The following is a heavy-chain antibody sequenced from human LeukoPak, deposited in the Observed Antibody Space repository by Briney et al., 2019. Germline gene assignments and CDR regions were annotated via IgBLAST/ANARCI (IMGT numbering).Heavy chain of an antibody. V-gene: IGHV4-59*12. D-gene: IGHD4-17*01. CDR2: IYYSGST. CDR1: GGSFSGYY. J-gene: IGHJ1*01. Sequence: SETLSLTCAVYGGSFSGYYWSWIRQPPGKGLEWIGYIYYSGSTYYNPSPKSRLTISVDTSKNQFSLKLSSVTAADTAVYYCARSAGDLEYFQHWGQGTLVTVSS. CDR3: ARSAGDLEYFQH.